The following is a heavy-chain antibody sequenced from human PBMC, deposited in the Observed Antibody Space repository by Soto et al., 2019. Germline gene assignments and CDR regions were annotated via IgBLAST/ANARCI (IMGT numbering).Heavy chain of an antibody. D-gene: IGHD5-12*01. CDR1: GGSFSGYY. Sequence: QVQLQQWGAGLLKPSETLSLTCAVYGGSFSGYYWSWIRQPPGKGLEWMGEINHSGSTNYNPSLKSRVTISVDTSKNQFSLKLSSVTAADTAVYYCARGGALPWIISRKNYYYYYGMDVWGQGTTVTVSS. V-gene: IGHV4-34*01. J-gene: IGHJ6*02. CDR2: INHSGST. CDR3: ARGGALPWIISRKNYYYYYGMDV.